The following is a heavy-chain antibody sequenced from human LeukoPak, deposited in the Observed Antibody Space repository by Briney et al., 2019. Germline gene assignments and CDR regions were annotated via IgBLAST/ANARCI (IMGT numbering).Heavy chain of an antibody. CDR2: IYTSGST. D-gene: IGHD6-19*01. J-gene: IGHJ4*02. CDR1: GGSISSGSYY. CDR3: ASAEYSSGWYYFDY. V-gene: IGHV4-61*02. Sequence: SETLSLTCTVSGGSISSGSYYWSWIRQPAGKGLEWIGRIYTSGSTNYNPSLKSRVTISVDTSKNQFSLKLSSVTAADTAVYYCASAEYSSGWYYFDYWGQGTLVTVSS.